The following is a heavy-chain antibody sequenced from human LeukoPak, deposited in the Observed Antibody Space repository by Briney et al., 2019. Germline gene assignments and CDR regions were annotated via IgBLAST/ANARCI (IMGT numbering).Heavy chain of an antibody. CDR1: GGSISSYY. J-gene: IGHJ4*02. CDR3: ARVGSSGWPYFDY. Sequence: TSETLSLTCTVSGGSISSYYWSWIRQPPGKGLEWIGYIYYSGSTNYNPSLKRRVTISVDTSKNQFSLKLSSVTAADTAVYYCARVGSSGWPYFDYWGQGTLVTVSS. D-gene: IGHD6-19*01. CDR2: IYYSGST. V-gene: IGHV4-59*01.